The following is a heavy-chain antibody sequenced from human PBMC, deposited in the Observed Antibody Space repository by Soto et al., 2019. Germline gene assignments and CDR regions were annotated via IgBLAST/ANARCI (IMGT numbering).Heavy chain of an antibody. D-gene: IGHD2-21*02. J-gene: IGHJ6*02. CDR1: GNTVPNYA. Sequence: GASVKVSCKASGNTVPNYAIHWVRQAPGQRLEWMGWINAGNGNTKYSQKFQGRVTITRDTSASTAYMELSSLRSEDTAVYYCARDGGTVVTAIDHYYNYGMDVWGQGTTVTVSS. CDR2: INAGNGNT. V-gene: IGHV1-3*01. CDR3: ARDGGTVVTAIDHYYNYGMDV.